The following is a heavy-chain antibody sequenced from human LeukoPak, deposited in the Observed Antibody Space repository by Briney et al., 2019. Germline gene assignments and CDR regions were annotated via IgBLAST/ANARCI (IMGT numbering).Heavy chain of an antibody. CDR3: ARDGGGGGYCSSTSCYTFDY. CDR2: IYHSGST. CDR1: GYSISSGYD. V-gene: IGHV4-38-2*02. Sequence: SETLSLTCTVSGYSISSGYDWGWIRQPPGKGLGGIGSIYHSGSTYYNPSLKSRVTISVDTSKNQFSLNLSSVPAADTAVYYCARDGGGGGYCSSTSCYTFDYWGQGTLVTVSS. J-gene: IGHJ4*02. D-gene: IGHD2-2*02.